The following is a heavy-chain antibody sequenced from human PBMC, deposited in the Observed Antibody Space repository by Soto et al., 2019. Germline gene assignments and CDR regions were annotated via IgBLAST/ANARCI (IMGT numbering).Heavy chain of an antibody. CDR2: INHSGST. CDR3: ARHGTYYYDSTGYYFFDY. Sequence: SETLSLTCAVYGGSFSGYYWSWIRQPPGKGLEWIGEINHSGSTNYNPSLKSRVTISVDTSKNQFSLKLSSVTAADTAVYYCARHGTYYYDSTGYYFFDYWGQGTLVPVSS. V-gene: IGHV4-34*01. J-gene: IGHJ4*02. CDR1: GGSFSGYY. D-gene: IGHD3-22*01.